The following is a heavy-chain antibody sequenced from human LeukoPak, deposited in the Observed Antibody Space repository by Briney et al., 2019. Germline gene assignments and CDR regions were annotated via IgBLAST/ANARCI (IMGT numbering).Heavy chain of an antibody. Sequence: GSLRLSCAASGFTFSSYSMNWVRQAPGKGLEWIGSIYYSGSTYYNPSLKSRVTISVDTSKNQFSLKLSSVTAADTAVYFCLGQLPADLDVWGQGMLVTVSS. V-gene: IGHV4-39*07. CDR3: LGQLPADLDV. CDR1: GFTFSSYS. D-gene: IGHD1-1*01. CDR2: IYYSGST. J-gene: IGHJ4*02.